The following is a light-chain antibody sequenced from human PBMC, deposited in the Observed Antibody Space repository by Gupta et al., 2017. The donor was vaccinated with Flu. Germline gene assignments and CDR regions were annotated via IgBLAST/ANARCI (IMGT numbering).Light chain of an antibody. J-gene: IGLJ3*02. Sequence: SYVLTQAPSVSVAPGQTARITCGGNNIGSKSVLWYQQKPGQAPVLVVYDDSDRPSGIPERFSGSNSGNTPTLTISRVEGGDEADYYCQVWDSSSDHPRVFGGGTKLTVL. CDR3: QVWDSSSDHPRV. CDR1: NIGSKS. CDR2: DDS. V-gene: IGLV3-21*02.